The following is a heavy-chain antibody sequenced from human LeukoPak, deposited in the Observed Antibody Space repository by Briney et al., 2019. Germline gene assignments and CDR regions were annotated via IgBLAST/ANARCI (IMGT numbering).Heavy chain of an antibody. J-gene: IGHJ5*01. Sequence: SVKVSCKASGGTFSSYAISWVRQAPGQGLEWMGGIIPIFGTANYAQKFQGRVTITRDTSANIVYVELSSLISEDTAVYYCARPRASSPGNWFDSWGQGTLVTVSS. CDR2: IIPIFGTA. CDR1: GGTFSSYA. CDR3: ARPRASSPGNWFDS. D-gene: IGHD6-13*01. V-gene: IGHV1-69*05.